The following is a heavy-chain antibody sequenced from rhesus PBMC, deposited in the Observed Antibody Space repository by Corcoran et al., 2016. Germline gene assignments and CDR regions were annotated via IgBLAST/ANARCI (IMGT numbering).Heavy chain of an antibody. J-gene: IGHJ5-2*02. V-gene: IGHV1-200*01. Sequence: QVQLVQSGAEVTKPGASVTLSCKASGYTFTSYSINWVSQAPGKGLEWMGWISHSNGKAGDAQKFQGRVTMTRDTSTSTAYMELSSLRSEDTAVYYCARVYCTSAPCYVKSLDVWGRGVPVTVSA. CDR3: ARVYCTSAPCYVKSLDV. CDR1: GYTFTSYS. D-gene: IGHD2-2*01. CDR2: ISHSNGKA.